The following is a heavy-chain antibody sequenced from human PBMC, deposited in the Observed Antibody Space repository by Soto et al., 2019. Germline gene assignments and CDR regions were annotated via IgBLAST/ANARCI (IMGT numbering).Heavy chain of an antibody. Sequence: PGGSLRLSCTASGFTISSHWMHWVRQAPGKGLVWVSRINSDGSSTGYADSVKGRFTISRDNVKNTLYLQMNSLRAEDTAVSYCASDMMAGEVNDGFETRGPGKMVTVAS. J-gene: IGHJ3*02. CDR3: ASDMMAGEVNDGFET. CDR2: INSDGSST. V-gene: IGHV3-74*01. CDR1: GFTISSHW. D-gene: IGHD6-19*01.